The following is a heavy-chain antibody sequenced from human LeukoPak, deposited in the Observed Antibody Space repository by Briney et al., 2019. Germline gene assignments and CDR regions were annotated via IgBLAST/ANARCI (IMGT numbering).Heavy chain of an antibody. V-gene: IGHV4-59*01. Sequence: PSETLSLTCTVSGGSISSYYWSWIRQPPGKGLEWIGYIYYSGSTNYNPSLKSRVTISVDTSKNQFSLKLSSVTAADTAVYYCAAAGSYYLNYYYYMDVWGKGTTVTVSS. CDR1: GGSISSYY. CDR2: IYYSGST. D-gene: IGHD1-26*01. CDR3: AAAGSYYLNYYYYMDV. J-gene: IGHJ6*03.